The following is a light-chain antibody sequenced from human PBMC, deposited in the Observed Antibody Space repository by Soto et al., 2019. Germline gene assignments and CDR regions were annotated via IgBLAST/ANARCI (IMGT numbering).Light chain of an antibody. V-gene: IGKV3-15*01. CDR2: RAS. CDR1: QSVTSN. CDR3: QQYDYWWT. J-gene: IGKJ1*01. Sequence: IVLTQSPGTLSLSPGERATLSCRASQSVTSNVAWYQQKPGQAPRLLIYRASARATGVPARFSGSGSGTEFTLTISSLQSEDFGIYYCQQYDYWWTFGQGTKVDIK.